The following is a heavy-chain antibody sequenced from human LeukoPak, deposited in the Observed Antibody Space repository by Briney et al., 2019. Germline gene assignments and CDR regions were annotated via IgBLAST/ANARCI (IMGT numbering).Heavy chain of an antibody. CDR1: GGSINNYY. Sequence: SETLSLTCTVSGGSINNYYWSWIRQPPGKGLEWIGCIYYSGTANYNPSLKSRVTISLDTSKNQFSLSLRSVTAADTAVYYCARDDLDCGGDSGFDYWGQGILVTVSA. V-gene: IGHV4-59*01. J-gene: IGHJ4*02. D-gene: IGHD4-23*01. CDR2: IYYSGTA. CDR3: ARDDLDCGGDSGFDY.